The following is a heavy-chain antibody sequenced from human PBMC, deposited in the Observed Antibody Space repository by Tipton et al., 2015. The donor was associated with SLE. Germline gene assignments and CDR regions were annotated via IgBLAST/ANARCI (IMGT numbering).Heavy chain of an antibody. V-gene: IGHV3-20*04. CDR2: INWNGDSI. CDR3: VKAPCGGDCTYGMDV. CDR1: GFTFDDYG. Sequence: SLRLSCAASGFTFDDYGMSWVRQAPGKGLQWVSGINWNGDSIGYADSVKGRFTISRDNAKNTVYLQMNSLRAEDTALYYCVKAPCGGDCTYGMDVWGQGTTVTVSS. D-gene: IGHD2-21*01. J-gene: IGHJ6*02.